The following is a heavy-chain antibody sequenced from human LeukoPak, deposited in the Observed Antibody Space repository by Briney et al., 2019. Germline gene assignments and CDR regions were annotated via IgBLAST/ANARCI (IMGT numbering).Heavy chain of an antibody. V-gene: IGHV4-59*12. J-gene: IGHJ6*03. Sequence: SETLSLTCTVSGGSISSYYWSWIRQPPGKGLEWIGYIYYSGSTNYNPSLKSRVTISVDTYKKQFSLKLSSVTAADTAVYYCARCRYAINYYYYYMDVWGKGTTVTVSS. CDR2: IYYSGST. CDR1: GGSISSYY. D-gene: IGHD2-8*01. CDR3: ARCRYAINYYYYYMDV.